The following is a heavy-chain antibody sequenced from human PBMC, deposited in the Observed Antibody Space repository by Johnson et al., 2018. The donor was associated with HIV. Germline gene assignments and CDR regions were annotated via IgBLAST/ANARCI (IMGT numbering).Heavy chain of an antibody. CDR1: GFTFSGSA. CDR3: AKELGDPMIEVHAFDI. J-gene: IGHJ3*02. V-gene: IGHV3-73*02. CDR2: IRGRANTYAT. D-gene: IGHD3-22*01. Sequence: VQLVESGGGLVQPGGSLELSCAASGFTFSGSAMHWVRQASGKGLEWVGRIRGRANTYATAYAASLKGSFTISRDNAKNSLYLQMNSLRAEDTALYYCAKELGDPMIEVHAFDIWGQGTMVTVSS.